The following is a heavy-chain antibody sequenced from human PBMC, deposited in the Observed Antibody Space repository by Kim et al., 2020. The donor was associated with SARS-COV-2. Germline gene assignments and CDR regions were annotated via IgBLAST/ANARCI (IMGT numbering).Heavy chain of an antibody. CDR3: ARSPDIVATISLDY. J-gene: IGHJ4*02. V-gene: IGHV1-3*01. Sequence: SQKFQGRDTINRDTSASTAYMALSSLGSEDTAVYYCARSPDIVATISLDYWGQGTLVTVSS. D-gene: IGHD5-12*01.